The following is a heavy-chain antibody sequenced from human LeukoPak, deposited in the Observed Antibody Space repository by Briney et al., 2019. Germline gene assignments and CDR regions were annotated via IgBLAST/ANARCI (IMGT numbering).Heavy chain of an antibody. V-gene: IGHV4-59*01. J-gene: IGHJ6*02. CDR3: ARVWGYDILTGYYYYYYGMDV. CDR2: IYYSGST. Sequence: AETEALTCTVSGGSISSYYWSWIRQPPGKGLEWIGYIYYSGSTNYNPSLKSRVTISVDTSKNQFSLKLSSVTAADTAVYYCARVWGYDILTGYYYYYYGMDVWGQGTTVTVSS. CDR1: GGSISSYY. D-gene: IGHD3-9*01.